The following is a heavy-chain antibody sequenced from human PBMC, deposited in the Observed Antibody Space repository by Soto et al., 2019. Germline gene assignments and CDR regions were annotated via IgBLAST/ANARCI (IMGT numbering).Heavy chain of an antibody. V-gene: IGHV1-69*18. CDR3: ARAAVLTFTRFYDVDV. D-gene: IGHD6-25*01. CDR2: LIPMFGTT. J-gene: IGHJ6*02. Sequence: QVQLVQSGAEVKTPGSSVKVSCEASGGTFSSYSINWVRQAPGQGLEWMGRLIPMFGTTDYAQRFQGRVTFVADESTNTASMEVTDLTSDDTDVYYCARAAVLTFTRFYDVDVWGQGTTVTVSS. CDR1: GGTFSSYS.